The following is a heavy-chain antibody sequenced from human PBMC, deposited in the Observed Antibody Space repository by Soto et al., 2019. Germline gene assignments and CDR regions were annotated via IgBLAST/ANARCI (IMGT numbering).Heavy chain of an antibody. CDR1: GFSLSTSGLG. CDR2: IYWNDDK. Sequence: QLTLKESGPTLVRPTQTLTLTCTFSGFSLSTSGLGVGWIRQPPGKALEWLALIYWNDDKRYSPSLKARLTITKDNSKNQVVLTMTNMDPVDTATYYCAHRPSGWYLFDYWGQGPLVTVSS. CDR3: AHRPSGWYLFDY. J-gene: IGHJ4*02. V-gene: IGHV2-5*01. D-gene: IGHD6-19*01.